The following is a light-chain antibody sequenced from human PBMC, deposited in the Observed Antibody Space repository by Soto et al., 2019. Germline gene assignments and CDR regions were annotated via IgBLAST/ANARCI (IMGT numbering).Light chain of an antibody. CDR2: KAS. J-gene: IGKJ1*01. CDR3: QQYNSYPPRS. CDR1: QSISSW. Sequence: SQLPFPPPPPFASVGAIVTITCRDSQSISSWLAWYQQKPGKAPKLLIYKASSLESGVQSRFSGSGSGTEFTLTISSLQPDDFAAYYFQQYNSYPPRSFGQGTKAEIK. V-gene: IGKV1-5*03.